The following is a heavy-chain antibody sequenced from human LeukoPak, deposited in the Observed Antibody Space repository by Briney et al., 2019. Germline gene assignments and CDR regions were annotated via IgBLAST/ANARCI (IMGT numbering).Heavy chain of an antibody. CDR1: GFILSSYW. J-gene: IGHJ4*02. CDR3: ARLWVGPTGFDC. Sequence: GGSLTLSCAASGFILSSYWMHWVRHAPGKGLVWVSRVNTDGSITNYADSVKGRFTISRDNAKNTLYLQLNSLRADDTAVYFCARLWVGPTGFDCWGQGTLVTVSS. CDR2: VNTDGSIT. D-gene: IGHD1-26*01. V-gene: IGHV3-74*01.